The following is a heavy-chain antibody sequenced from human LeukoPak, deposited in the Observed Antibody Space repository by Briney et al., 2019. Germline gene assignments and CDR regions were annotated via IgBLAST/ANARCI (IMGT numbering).Heavy chain of an antibody. CDR3: ARRGYCSSTSCTHPFDY. D-gene: IGHD2-2*01. CDR2: IYYSGST. J-gene: IGHJ4*02. Sequence: SETLSLTCTVSGGSISSSSYYWGWIRQPPGKGLEWIGSIYYSGSTYYNPSLKSRVTISVDTSKNQFSLKLSSVTAADTAVYYCARRGYCSSTSCTHPFDYWGQGTLVTVSS. V-gene: IGHV4-39*01. CDR1: GGSISSSSYY.